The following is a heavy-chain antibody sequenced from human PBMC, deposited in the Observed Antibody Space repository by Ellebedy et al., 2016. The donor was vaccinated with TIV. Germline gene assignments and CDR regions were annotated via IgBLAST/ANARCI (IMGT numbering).Heavy chain of an antibody. D-gene: IGHD2-2*01. CDR1: GYTFTSYG. CDR2: ISAYNGNT. J-gene: IGHJ5*02. V-gene: IGHV1-18*04. CDR3: ARYCNSTTCSNWFDP. Sequence: AASVKVSCKTSGYTFTSYGISWLRQAPGQGLEWMGWISAYNGNTNYAQMLRGRVTMTTDTFPSTAYLELRSLRSDDTAVYYCARYCNSTTCSNWFDPWGQGTLVTVSS.